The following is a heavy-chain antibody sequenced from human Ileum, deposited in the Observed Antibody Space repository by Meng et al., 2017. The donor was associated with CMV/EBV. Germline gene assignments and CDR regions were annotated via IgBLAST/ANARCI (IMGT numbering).Heavy chain of an antibody. Sequence: QLPESGPGLVKPSQTLPLTCAISGDSVSSNSVTWNWIRQSPSRGLEWLGRTYYRSKWYNDYAVSVKSRITINPDTSKNQFSLQLNSMTPEDTAVYYCTRAYYYDSSGYYDYWGQGTLVTVSS. CDR3: TRAYYYDSSGYYDY. V-gene: IGHV6-1*01. J-gene: IGHJ4*02. D-gene: IGHD3-22*01. CDR2: TYYRSKWYN. CDR1: GDSVSSNSVT.